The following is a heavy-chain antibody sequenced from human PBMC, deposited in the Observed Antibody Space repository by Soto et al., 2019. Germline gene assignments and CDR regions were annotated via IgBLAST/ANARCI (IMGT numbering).Heavy chain of an antibody. V-gene: IGHV3-9*01. CDR1: GFTFDDYV. D-gene: IGHD6-6*01. CDR2: ISWNSGNI. CDR3: AKDISGYSSSFFDY. Sequence: EVQLVESGGGLVQPGRSLRLSCAASGFTFDDYVMHWVRQAPGKGLEWVSSISWNSGNIVYADSVKGRFTISRDNAKNSLYLQMNSLRAEDTALYYCAKDISGYSSSFFDYWGQGTLVTVSS. J-gene: IGHJ4*02.